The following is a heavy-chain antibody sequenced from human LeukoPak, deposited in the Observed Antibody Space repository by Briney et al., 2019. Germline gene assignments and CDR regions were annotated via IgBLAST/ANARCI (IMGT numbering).Heavy chain of an antibody. J-gene: IGHJ4*02. CDR2: ISSSSTTI. D-gene: IGHD6-19*01. Sequence: GGSLRLSCAASGFTFSTYSMNWVRQAPGKGLEWVSYISSSSTTIYYADSVKGRFTISRDDAKNSLYLQMNSLGAEDTAVYYCARWCGSGWYDYWGQGILVTVSS. CDR1: GFTFSTYS. CDR3: ARWCGSGWYDY. V-gene: IGHV3-48*01.